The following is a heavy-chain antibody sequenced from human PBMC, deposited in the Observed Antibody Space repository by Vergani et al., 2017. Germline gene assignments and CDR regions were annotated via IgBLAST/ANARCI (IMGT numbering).Heavy chain of an antibody. Sequence: EVQLVESGGGLVQPGGSLRLSCAASGFTFSSYAMHWVRQAPGKGLEYVSAISSNGGSTYYANSVKGRFTISRDNSKNTLYLQMCSLRAEYMAVYYFAMDPSDSSGYYYYYYMDVWGKGTTVTVSS. CDR3: AMDPSDSSGYYYYYYMDV. CDR1: GFTFSSYA. D-gene: IGHD3-22*01. J-gene: IGHJ6*03. V-gene: IGHV3-64*01. CDR2: ISSNGGST.